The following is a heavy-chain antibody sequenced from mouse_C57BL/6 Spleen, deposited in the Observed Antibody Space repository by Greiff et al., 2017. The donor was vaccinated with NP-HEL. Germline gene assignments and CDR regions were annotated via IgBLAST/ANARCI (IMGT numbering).Heavy chain of an antibody. J-gene: IGHJ2*01. Sequence: VQLQQPGAELVKPGASVKMSCKASGYTFTSYWITWVKQRPGQGLEWIGDIYPGSGSTNYNEKVKSKAKLTVDTSSSTADMQLSSLTSEDSAVDYCARGDDYDANFEDDWGQGTTLTGSS. D-gene: IGHD2-4*01. CDR3: ARGDDYDANFEDD. V-gene: IGHV1-55*01. CDR1: GYTFTSYW. CDR2: IYPGSGST.